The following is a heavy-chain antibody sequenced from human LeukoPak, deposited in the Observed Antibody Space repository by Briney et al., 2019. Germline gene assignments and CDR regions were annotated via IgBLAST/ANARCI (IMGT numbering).Heavy chain of an antibody. J-gene: IGHJ4*02. CDR2: IRYDGSNK. D-gene: IGHD6-19*01. CDR3: ARDELAVAKKGFLDS. V-gene: IGHV3-33*01. Sequence: GGSLRLSCAASGFIFSSYGMHWVRQAPGKGLEWGAVIRYDGSNKYYADSVKGRFTISRDNSKNTLYLQVNSLRAEDTAVYYCARDELAVAKKGFLDSWGQGTLVTVSS. CDR1: GFIFSSYG.